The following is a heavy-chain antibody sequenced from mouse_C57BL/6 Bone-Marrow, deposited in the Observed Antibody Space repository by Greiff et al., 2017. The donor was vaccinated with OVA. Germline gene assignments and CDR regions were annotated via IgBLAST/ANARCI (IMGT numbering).Heavy chain of an antibody. CDR1: GFTFSNYW. D-gene: IGHD2-4*01. CDR2: IRLKSDNYAT. CDR3: SYYDYGRDFDV. J-gene: IGHJ1*03. Sequence: EVKLVESGGGLVQPGGSMKLSCVASGFTFSNYWMNWVRQSAEKGLEWVAQIRLKSDNYATHYAESVKGRFTISRDDSKSSVYLQMNNLRAEDTGIYYCSYYDYGRDFDVWGTGTTVTVSS. V-gene: IGHV6-3*01.